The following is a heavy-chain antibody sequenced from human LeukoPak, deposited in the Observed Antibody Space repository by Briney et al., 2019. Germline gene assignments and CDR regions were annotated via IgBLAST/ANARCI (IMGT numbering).Heavy chain of an antibody. CDR2: IYYSGST. D-gene: IGHD6-6*01. Sequence: SETLSLTCTVSGGSISSYYWSWIRQPPGKGLEWIGYIYYSGSTNYNPSLKSQVTISVDTSKNQFSLKLSSVTAADTAVYYCARWDSGSSSGVYFDYWGQGTLVTVSS. CDR1: GGSISSYY. J-gene: IGHJ4*02. CDR3: ARWDSGSSSGVYFDY. V-gene: IGHV4-59*08.